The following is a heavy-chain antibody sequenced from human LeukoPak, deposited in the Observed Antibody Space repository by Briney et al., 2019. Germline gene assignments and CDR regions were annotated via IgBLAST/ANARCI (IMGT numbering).Heavy chain of an antibody. CDR1: GFTFSSYA. CDR3: ARSSRIAAAFGY. J-gene: IGHJ4*02. CDR2: ISYDGSNK. D-gene: IGHD6-13*01. V-gene: IGHV3-30*01. Sequence: GGSLRLSCAASGFTFSSYAMHWVRQAPGKGLEWVAVISYDGSNKYYADSVKGRFTISRDNSKNTLYLQMNSLRAEDTAVYYCARSSRIAAAFGYWGQGTLVTVSS.